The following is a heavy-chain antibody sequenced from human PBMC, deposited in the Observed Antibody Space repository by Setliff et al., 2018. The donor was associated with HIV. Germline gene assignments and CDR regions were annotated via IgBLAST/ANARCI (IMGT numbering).Heavy chain of an antibody. CDR2: ISGSGGST. CDR1: GFTFSIYA. CDR3: AKDRGDEYFQH. J-gene: IGHJ1*01. V-gene: IGHV3-23*01. Sequence: GGSLRLSCATSGFTFSIYAMSWVRQVPGKGLEWVSAISGSGGSTYYADSVKGRFTISRDNSKNTPYLQMDSLRGEDTAVYYCAKDRGDEYFQHWGQGTLVTVSS. D-gene: IGHD2-21*02.